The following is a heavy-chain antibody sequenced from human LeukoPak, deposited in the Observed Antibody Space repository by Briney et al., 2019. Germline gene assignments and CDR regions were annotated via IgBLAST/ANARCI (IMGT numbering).Heavy chain of an antibody. CDR1: GGSISSYY. D-gene: IGHD1-26*01. J-gene: IGHJ5*02. V-gene: IGHV4-59*12. Sequence: SETLSLTCTVSGGSISSYYWSWIRQPPGKGLEWIGYIYYSGSTSYNPSLKSRVTISVDTSKNQFSLKLSSVTAADTAVYYCARSPIVGATASPAWFDPWGQGTLVTVSS. CDR3: ARSPIVGATASPAWFDP. CDR2: IYYSGST.